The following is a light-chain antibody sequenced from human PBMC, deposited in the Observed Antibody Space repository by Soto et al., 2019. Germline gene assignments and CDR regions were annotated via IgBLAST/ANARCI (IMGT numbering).Light chain of an antibody. V-gene: IGKV3-11*01. CDR3: QQRSSWPLT. Sequence: EIVMTPRSATLSLSPGDSATLSCRASQSIRIYLAWYQQKRGQTPRLLIYDASNRATGIPARFSGSGSGTDFSLTISSLEPEDFAVYYCQQRSSWPLTFGGGTKVDIK. CDR1: QSIRIY. CDR2: DAS. J-gene: IGKJ4*01.